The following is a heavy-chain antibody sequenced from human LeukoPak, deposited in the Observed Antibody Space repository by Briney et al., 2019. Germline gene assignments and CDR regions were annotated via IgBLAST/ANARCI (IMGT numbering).Heavy chain of an antibody. D-gene: IGHD2-15*01. V-gene: IGHV3-30-3*01. CDR3: ARNLGYCSGGSCQKRGMDV. CDR2: ISYDGSNK. Sequence: GGSLRLSCAASGFTFSSYGMHWVRQAPGKGLEWVAVISYDGSNKYYADSVKGRFTISRDNSKNTLYLQVNSLRAEDTAVYYCARNLGYCSGGSCQKRGMDVWGQGTTVTVSS. J-gene: IGHJ6*02. CDR1: GFTFSSYG.